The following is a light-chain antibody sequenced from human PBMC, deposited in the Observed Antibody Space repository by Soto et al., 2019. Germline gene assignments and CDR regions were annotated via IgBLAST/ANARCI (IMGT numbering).Light chain of an antibody. CDR3: QQSYSTPIT. Sequence: DIQMTQSPSSLSASVGDRVTITCRASQSISSYLNWYQQKPGKAPELLIYGASNLQGGVPSRFSGSGSGTDFTLTISSLQPEDFATYYFQQSYSTPITFGQGTRLE. V-gene: IGKV1-39*01. CDR2: GAS. J-gene: IGKJ5*01. CDR1: QSISSY.